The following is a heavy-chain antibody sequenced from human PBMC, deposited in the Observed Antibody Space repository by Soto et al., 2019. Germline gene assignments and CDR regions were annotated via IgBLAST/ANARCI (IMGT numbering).Heavy chain of an antibody. D-gene: IGHD6-6*01. V-gene: IGHV3-30*03. CDR2: MSYDGSTK. CDR1: GFIFSSFG. J-gene: IGHJ6*02. Sequence: VGSLRLSCAASGFIFSSFGMHWVRQAPGKGLEWVAVMSYDGSTKLYTDSVKGRFTIARDNSKNILYLQMSSLTIEDTAVFYCARSTSSTLNYYYGMDVWGQGTTVTVSS. CDR3: ARSTSSTLNYYYGMDV.